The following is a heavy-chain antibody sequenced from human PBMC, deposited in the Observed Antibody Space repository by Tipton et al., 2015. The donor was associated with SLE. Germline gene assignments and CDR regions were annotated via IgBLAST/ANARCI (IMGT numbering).Heavy chain of an antibody. CDR1: GVSISNYY. D-gene: IGHD3-3*01. J-gene: IGHJ4*02. CDR2: IYYSGST. CDR3: ARAARVAFDY. V-gene: IGHV4-59*12. Sequence: TLSLTCTVSGVSISNYYWSWIRQPPGKGLEWIGNIYYSGSTDYNPSLKSRVTISEDTSKNHFSLRLTSVTAADTAVYYCARAARVAFDYWGRGILVTVSS.